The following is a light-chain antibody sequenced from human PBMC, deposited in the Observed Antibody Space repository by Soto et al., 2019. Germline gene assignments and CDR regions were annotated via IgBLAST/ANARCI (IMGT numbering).Light chain of an antibody. Sequence: QSVLAQPSSVSGSPGQSSTISRTGTSSDVGAYNYVSWYQQYPGKAPKLMIYGVTNRPSGVSNRFSGSKTGNTASLTISGLQAEDEADYYCFSHRGGDSHVFGTGTKVTVL. J-gene: IGLJ1*01. V-gene: IGLV2-14*01. CDR1: SSDVGAYNY. CDR2: GVT. CDR3: FSHRGGDSHV.